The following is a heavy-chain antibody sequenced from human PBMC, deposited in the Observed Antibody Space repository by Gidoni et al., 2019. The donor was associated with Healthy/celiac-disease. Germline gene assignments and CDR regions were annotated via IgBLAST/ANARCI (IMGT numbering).Heavy chain of an antibody. Sequence: QVQLVQSGAEVKKPGASVKVSCQASGYTFTSYAMHWVRQAPGQRLEWMGWINAGKGNTKYSQKFQGRVTITRDTSASTAYMELSSLRSEDTAVYYCASRGGSGSIYYYYYGMDVWGQGTTVTVSS. V-gene: IGHV1-3*01. CDR2: INAGKGNT. CDR1: GYTFTSYA. CDR3: ASRGGSGSIYYYYYGMDV. J-gene: IGHJ6*02. D-gene: IGHD3-10*01.